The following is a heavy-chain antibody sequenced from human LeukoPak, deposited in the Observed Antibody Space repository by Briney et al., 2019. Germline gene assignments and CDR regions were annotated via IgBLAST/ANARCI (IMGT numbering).Heavy chain of an antibody. D-gene: IGHD6-13*01. Sequence: ASETLSLTCGVYGGSFSGDYWSWVRQPPGKGLEWIGEINHSGSTNYNPSLKSRVTISVDTSKNQFSLKLSSVTAADTAVYYCARSRYSSSWNWFDPWGQGTLVTVSS. CDR2: INHSGST. CDR1: GGSFSGDY. CDR3: ARSRYSSSWNWFDP. V-gene: IGHV4-34*01. J-gene: IGHJ5*02.